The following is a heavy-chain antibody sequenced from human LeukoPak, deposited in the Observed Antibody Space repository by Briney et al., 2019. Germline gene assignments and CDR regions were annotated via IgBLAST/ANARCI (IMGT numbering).Heavy chain of an antibody. Sequence: PGGSLRLSCAASGFIFSTYGMHWVRQAPGKGLEWVAFIRYEGSNKYYVDSVKGRFTIPRDNSKNTLYLQMNSLRAEDTAVYYCAKDRANFGVAYFDYWGQGTLVTVSS. V-gene: IGHV3-30*02. J-gene: IGHJ4*02. D-gene: IGHD3-3*01. CDR2: IRYEGSNK. CDR3: AKDRANFGVAYFDY. CDR1: GFIFSTYG.